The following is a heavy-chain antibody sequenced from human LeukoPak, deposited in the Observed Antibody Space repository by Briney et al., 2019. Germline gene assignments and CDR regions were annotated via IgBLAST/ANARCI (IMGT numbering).Heavy chain of an antibody. CDR2: ITGSSSYI. D-gene: IGHD3-10*01. CDR3: ARSPNYGPDY. CDR1: GFTFNTYS. J-gene: IGHJ4*02. V-gene: IGHV3-21*01. Sequence: GGSLRLSCAASGFTFNTYSMNWVRQAPGKGPEWLASITGSSSYIFYADSVKGRFTISRDNAKNSLFLQMNTLRAEDTAVYYCARSPNYGPDYWGQGTLVTVSS.